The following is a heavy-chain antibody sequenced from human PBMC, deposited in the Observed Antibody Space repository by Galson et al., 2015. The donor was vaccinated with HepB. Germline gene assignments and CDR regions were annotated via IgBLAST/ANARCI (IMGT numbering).Heavy chain of an antibody. CDR3: AKTGVGKYVVRGVILRGMDV. CDR1: GFTFSSYG. V-gene: IGHV3-30*02. CDR2: IRYDGSNK. J-gene: IGHJ6*02. Sequence: SLRLSCAASGFTFSSYGMHWVRQAPGKGLEWVAFIRYDGSNKYYADSVKGRFTISRDNSKNTLYLQMNSLRAEDTAVYYCAKTGVGKYVVRGVILRGMDVWGQGTTVTVSS. D-gene: IGHD3-10*01.